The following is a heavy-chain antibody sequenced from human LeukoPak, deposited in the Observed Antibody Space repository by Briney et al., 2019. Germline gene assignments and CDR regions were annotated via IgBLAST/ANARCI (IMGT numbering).Heavy chain of an antibody. J-gene: IGHJ4*02. Sequence: ASVKVSCKASGYTFTNYFMHWVRQAPGQGLEWMGWINPNSGGTNYAQKFQGRVTMTRDTSIGTAYMELSRLRSDDTAVYYCARVLGSSDYGDYADYWGQGTLVTVSS. CDR1: GYTFTNYF. V-gene: IGHV1-2*02. CDR2: INPNSGGT. D-gene: IGHD4-17*01. CDR3: ARVLGSSDYGDYADY.